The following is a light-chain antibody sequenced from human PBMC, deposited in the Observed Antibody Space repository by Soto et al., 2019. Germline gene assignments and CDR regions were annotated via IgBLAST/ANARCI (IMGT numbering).Light chain of an antibody. CDR2: KAS. J-gene: IGKJ1*01. Sequence: DIQMTQSPSTLSASVGDRVTITCRASQSISSWLAWYQQKPGKAPKLLIYKASSLESGAPSRFSGSGSGTEFALTISSMQPDDLATYYRQQYNSYSWTFGHGTQVEIK. V-gene: IGKV1-5*03. CDR1: QSISSW. CDR3: QQYNSYSWT.